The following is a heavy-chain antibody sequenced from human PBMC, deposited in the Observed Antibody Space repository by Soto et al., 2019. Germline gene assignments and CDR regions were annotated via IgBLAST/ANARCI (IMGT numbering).Heavy chain of an antibody. CDR3: ARDNRIAAAGIVY. J-gene: IGHJ4*02. CDR2: IYYSGST. Sequence: SETLSLTCTVSGGSISSGDYYWSWILQPPGKGLEWIGYIYYSGSTYYNPSLKSRVTISVGTSKNQFSLKLSSVTAADTAVYYCARDNRIAAAGIVYWGERTLVNVSS. D-gene: IGHD6-13*01. CDR1: GGSISSGDYY. V-gene: IGHV4-30-4*01.